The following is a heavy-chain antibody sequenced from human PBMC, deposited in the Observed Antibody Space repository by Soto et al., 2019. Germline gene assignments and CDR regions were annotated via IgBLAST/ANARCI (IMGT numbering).Heavy chain of an antibody. CDR3: AHRVLRTVFGLATTTAIYFDF. CDR2: IYWDDDK. V-gene: IGHV2-5*02. D-gene: IGHD3-3*01. J-gene: IGHJ4*02. Sequence: QITLNESGPTQVKPRQTLTLTCTFSGFSLTTSGVGVGWIRQSPGKAPEWLALIYWDDDKRYSPSLKTRLTSTKDTSKNQVVLNIADLDPADTATYYCAHRVLRTVFGLATTTAIYFDFWGQGTPVAVSS. CDR1: GFSLTTSGVG.